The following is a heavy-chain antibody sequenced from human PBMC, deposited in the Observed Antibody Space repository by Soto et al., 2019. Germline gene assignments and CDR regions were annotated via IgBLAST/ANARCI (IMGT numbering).Heavy chain of an antibody. V-gene: IGHV3-23*01. CDR3: AKKTESIGSPYFFDY. Sequence: GGSLRLSCAAFGFTFSTFAMSWVRQAPGKGLEWVSSISGSGAYTYYADSVKGRFTVSRDNSKNTLYMQMNSLRGEDTAVYYCAKKTESIGSPYFFDYWGQGTLVTVSS. CDR2: ISGSGAYT. CDR1: GFTFSTFA. J-gene: IGHJ4*02. D-gene: IGHD1-26*01.